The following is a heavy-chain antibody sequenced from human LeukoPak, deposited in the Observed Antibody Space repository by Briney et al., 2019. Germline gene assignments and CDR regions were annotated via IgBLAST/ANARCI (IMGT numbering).Heavy chain of an antibody. D-gene: IGHD2-2*01. Sequence: GASVKVSCKASGYTFTSYGISWVRQAPGQGLEWMGWISAYNGNTNYAQKLQGRVTMTTDTSTSTAYMELRSLRSDDTAVYYCARESGDIVVVPAAPGVWFDPWGQGTLVTVSS. CDR1: GYTFTSYG. CDR2: ISAYNGNT. J-gene: IGHJ5*02. V-gene: IGHV1-18*01. CDR3: ARESGDIVVVPAAPGVWFDP.